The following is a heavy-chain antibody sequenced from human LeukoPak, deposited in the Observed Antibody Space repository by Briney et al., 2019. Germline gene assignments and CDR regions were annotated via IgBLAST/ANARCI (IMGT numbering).Heavy chain of an antibody. J-gene: IGHJ3*02. CDR1: GGSISSGGYS. Sequence: SSETLSLTCAVSGGSISSGGYSWSWIRQPPGKGLEWIGYIYHSGSTYYNPSLKSRVTISVDRSKNQFSLKLSSVTAADTAVYYCARGDPGVARAFDIWGQGTMVTVSS. D-gene: IGHD2-15*01. CDR3: ARGDPGVARAFDI. CDR2: IYHSGST. V-gene: IGHV4-30-2*01.